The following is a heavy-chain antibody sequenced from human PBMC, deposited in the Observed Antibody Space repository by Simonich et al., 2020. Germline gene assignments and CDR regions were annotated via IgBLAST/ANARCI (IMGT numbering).Heavy chain of an antibody. Sequence: QVQLVQSGAEVKKPGASVKVSCKASGYTFTGYYIHRVRQAPGQGLEWMGWINPNSGGKNYAVKVQGRVTMTRDTSISTAYMELSRLRSDDTAVYYCARARLYSSSHAFDIWGQGTMVTVSS. J-gene: IGHJ3*02. CDR1: GYTFTGYY. CDR3: ARARLYSSSHAFDI. D-gene: IGHD6-6*01. V-gene: IGHV1-2*02. CDR2: INPNSGGK.